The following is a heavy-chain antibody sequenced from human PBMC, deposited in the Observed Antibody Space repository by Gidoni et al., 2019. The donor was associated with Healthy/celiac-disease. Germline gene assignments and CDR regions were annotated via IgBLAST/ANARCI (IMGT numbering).Heavy chain of an antibody. CDR3: ARDGFWGLSLGAFDI. D-gene: IGHD3-22*01. CDR1: GFTFSSYS. Sequence: EVQLVESGGGLVKPGGSLRLSCAASGFTFSSYSMNWVRQAPGKGLEWVSSISSSSSYIYYADSVKDRFTISRDNAKNSLYLQMNSLRAEDTAVYYCARDGFWGLSLGAFDIWGQGTMVTVSS. J-gene: IGHJ3*02. V-gene: IGHV3-21*01. CDR2: ISSSSSYI.